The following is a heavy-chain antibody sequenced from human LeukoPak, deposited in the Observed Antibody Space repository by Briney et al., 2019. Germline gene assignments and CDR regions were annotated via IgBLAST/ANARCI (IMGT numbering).Heavy chain of an antibody. V-gene: IGHV1-18*01. CDR1: GYTFTNYG. J-gene: IGHJ4*02. CDR2: ISSHNGNT. Sequence: ASVKVSCKASGYTFTNYGISWVRQAPGQGLEWMGWISSHNGNTNYVQKLQDRVTMTTDTSTTTADMELKSLRSDDTAVYYCARTPFLYCSGGICYSEYWGQGTLVTVSS. D-gene: IGHD2-15*01. CDR3: ARTPFLYCSGGICYSEY.